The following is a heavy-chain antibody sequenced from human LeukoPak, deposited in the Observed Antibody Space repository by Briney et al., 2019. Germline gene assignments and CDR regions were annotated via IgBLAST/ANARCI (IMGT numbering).Heavy chain of an antibody. J-gene: IGHJ6*04. CDR2: ISSSGSTI. CDR3: AREGIAAAGLMDV. Sequence: GGSLRLSCAASGFTFIDYYISWIRQAPGEGLEWVSYISSSGSTIYYADSVKGRFTISRDNAKNSLYLQMSSLRAEDTAVYYCAREGIAAAGLMDVWGKGTTVTVSS. V-gene: IGHV3-11*01. CDR1: GFTFIDYY. D-gene: IGHD6-13*01.